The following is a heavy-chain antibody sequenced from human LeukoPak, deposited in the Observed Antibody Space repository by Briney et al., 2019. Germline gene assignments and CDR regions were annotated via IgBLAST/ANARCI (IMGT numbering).Heavy chain of an antibody. CDR2: ISSSSSYI. D-gene: IGHD4-17*01. Sequence: GGSLRLSCAGSGFTFSSYSMNWVRQAPGKGLEWVSSISSSSSYIYYADSVKGRFTISRDNAKNSLYLQMNSLRAEDTAVYYCARKGHYGDYYFDYWGQGTLVTVSS. J-gene: IGHJ4*02. CDR1: GFTFSSYS. CDR3: ARKGHYGDYYFDY. V-gene: IGHV3-21*01.